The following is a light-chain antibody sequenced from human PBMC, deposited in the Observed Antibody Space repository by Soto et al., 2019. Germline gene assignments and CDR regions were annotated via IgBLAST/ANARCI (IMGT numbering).Light chain of an antibody. CDR2: GAS. CDR3: QQYNSYSLT. V-gene: IGKV1-5*01. CDR1: QSVTSR. Sequence: DIQMTQSPSTLSASVGDRVTITCRASQSVTSRLAWYQQKPGQAPQLLIYGASNLESGVPSRFSGSGSGTEFTLTISSLQPDDFATYYCQQYNSYSLTFGGGTTVEIK. J-gene: IGKJ4*01.